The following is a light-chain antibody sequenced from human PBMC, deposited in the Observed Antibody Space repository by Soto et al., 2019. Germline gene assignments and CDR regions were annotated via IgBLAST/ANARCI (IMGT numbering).Light chain of an antibody. J-gene: IGKJ1*01. CDR3: QESRSALWGT. Sequence: DIQMTQSPSSLSASLGDRVTITCRTSQNIYNSLNWYQQKAERAPAVLIYGASNLQGGVPLRFSGSGSGTDFTLTISGLQPEDSATYYCQESRSALWGTCGQGTKVEVK. CDR1: QNIYNS. V-gene: IGKV1-39*01. CDR2: GAS.